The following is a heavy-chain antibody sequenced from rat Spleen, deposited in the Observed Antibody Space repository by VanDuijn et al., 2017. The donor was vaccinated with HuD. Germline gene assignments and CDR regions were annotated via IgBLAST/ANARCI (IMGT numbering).Heavy chain of an antibody. CDR2: IIYDGSST. D-gene: IGHD1-1*01. V-gene: IGHV5-17*01. CDR1: GFTFSGYA. Sequence: EVQLVESGGGLVEPGRSLKLSCAASGFTFSGYAMAWVRQAPKKGLEWVATIIYDGSSTYYRDSVKGRFTISRHNAKSTLYLQMDSLRSEDTATYYCARHSADYYSGDDYVMDAWGQGASVTVSS. J-gene: IGHJ4*01. CDR3: ARHSADYYSGDDYVMDA.